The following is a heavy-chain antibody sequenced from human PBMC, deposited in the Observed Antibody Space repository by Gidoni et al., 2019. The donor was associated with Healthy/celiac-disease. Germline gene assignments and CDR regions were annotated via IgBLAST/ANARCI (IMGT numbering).Heavy chain of an antibody. CDR3: ARGRGGDFGVMVYAMGY. Sequence: QVQLVQSGAEVKKPGSSVKVSCKASGGPFSSYAISWVRQAPGQGLEWMGGIIPIFGTANYAQKFQGRVTITADESTSTAYMELSSLRSEDTAVYYCARGRGGDFGVMVYAMGYWGQGTLVTVSS. V-gene: IGHV1-69*01. CDR2: IIPIFGTA. D-gene: IGHD2-8*01. CDR1: GGPFSSYA. J-gene: IGHJ4*02.